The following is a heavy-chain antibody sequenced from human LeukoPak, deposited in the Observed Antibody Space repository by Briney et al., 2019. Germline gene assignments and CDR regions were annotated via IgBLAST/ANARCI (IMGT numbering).Heavy chain of an antibody. D-gene: IGHD3-22*01. CDR1: GYTFTSYG. Sequence: ASVKVSCKASGYTFTSYGISWVRQAPGQGLEWMEWISAYNGNTNYAQKLQGRVTMTTDTSTSTAYMELRSLRSDDTAVYYCARHFADDYYDSSATSDAFDIWGQGTMVTVSS. V-gene: IGHV1-18*01. CDR2: ISAYNGNT. J-gene: IGHJ3*02. CDR3: ARHFADDYYDSSATSDAFDI.